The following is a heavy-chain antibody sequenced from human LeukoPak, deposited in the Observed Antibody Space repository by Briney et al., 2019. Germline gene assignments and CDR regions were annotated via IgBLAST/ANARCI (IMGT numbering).Heavy chain of an antibody. D-gene: IGHD2/OR15-2a*01. J-gene: IGHJ4*02. CDR3: GKGVFRSAKYSFGS. CDR2: ISGTGGDT. CDR1: GFTFSTYA. V-gene: IGHV3-23*01. Sequence: GGSLRLSCAASGFTFSTYAMSWVRQAPGKGLEWVSAISGTGGDTFYADSVKGRFTISRDNSNNTLYLQIDSLRAEDTAVYYCGKGVFRSAKYSFGSWGQGRLVIVSS.